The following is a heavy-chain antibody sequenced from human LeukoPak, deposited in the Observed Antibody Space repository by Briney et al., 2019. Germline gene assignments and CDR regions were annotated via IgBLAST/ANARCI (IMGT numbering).Heavy chain of an antibody. Sequence: NPSETLSLTCTVSGGSINSYYWTWIRQPPGKGLEWIVYIYYSGSTHYNPSLNSRVTISMDTSKNHFSLKLSSVTAADTAIYYCVRTSLHFYGSGSNLTPWPADMDVWGQGTKVTVSS. D-gene: IGHD3-10*01. CDR1: GGSINSYY. V-gene: IGHV4-59*13. CDR3: VRTSLHFYGSGSNLTPWPADMDV. J-gene: IGHJ6*02. CDR2: IYYSGST.